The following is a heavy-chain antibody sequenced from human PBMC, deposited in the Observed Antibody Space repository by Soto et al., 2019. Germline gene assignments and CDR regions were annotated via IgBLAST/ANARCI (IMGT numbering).Heavy chain of an antibody. Sequence: EVQLVESGGGLVQPGGSPRLYCAASGFTFNSYWMHWVRQAPGKGLLWVSRINGDGGTTNYADSVKGRFTISRDNAMNTVYLQMNNLRVEDTAVYYCARGIRNYYGVDVWGQGTTVTVSS. J-gene: IGHJ6*02. CDR2: INGDGGTT. V-gene: IGHV3-74*01. CDR3: ARGIRNYYGVDV. D-gene: IGHD2-15*01. CDR1: GFTFNSYW.